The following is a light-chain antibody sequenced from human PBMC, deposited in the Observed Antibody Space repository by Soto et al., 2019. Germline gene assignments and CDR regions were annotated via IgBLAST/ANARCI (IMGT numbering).Light chain of an antibody. CDR3: SSYTSSSTVV. V-gene: IGLV2-14*01. J-gene: IGLJ2*01. CDR2: DVS. CDR1: SSDVGGYNY. Sequence: QSVLTQPASVSGSPGQSITISCTGTSSDVGGYNYVSWYQQHPGKAPKLMIYDVSNRPSGISNRFSGSKSGHTASLSISGRQVEDGADSYCSSYTSSSTVVFGGGTKLTVL.